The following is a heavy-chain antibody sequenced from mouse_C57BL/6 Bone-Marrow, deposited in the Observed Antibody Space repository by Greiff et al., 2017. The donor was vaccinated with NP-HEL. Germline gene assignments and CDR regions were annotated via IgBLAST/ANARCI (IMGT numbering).Heavy chain of an antibody. J-gene: IGHJ4*01. Sequence: QVQLKQSGAELARPGASVKLSCKASGYTFTSYGISWVKQRTGQGLEWIGEIYPRSGNTYYNEKFKGKATLTADKSSSTAYMELRSLTSEDSAVYFCAREGDGYYYAMDYWGQGTSVTVSS. CDR2: IYPRSGNT. D-gene: IGHD2-3*01. CDR1: GYTFTSYG. V-gene: IGHV1-81*01. CDR3: AREGDGYYYAMDY.